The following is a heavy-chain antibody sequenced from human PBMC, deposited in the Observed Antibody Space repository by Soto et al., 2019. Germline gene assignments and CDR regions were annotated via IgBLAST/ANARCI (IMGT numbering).Heavy chain of an antibody. CDR2: IKSKTDGGTT. D-gene: IGHD1-26*01. CDR3: TTGAPGKFYYFDY. J-gene: IGHJ4*02. Sequence: GGSLRLSCAASGFTFSNAWMSWVRQAPGKGLEWVGRIKSKTDGGTTDYAAPVKGRFTISRDDSKNTLYLQMNSLKTEDTAVYYCTTGAPGKFYYFDYWGQGTQVTVSS. V-gene: IGHV3-15*01. CDR1: GFTFSNAW.